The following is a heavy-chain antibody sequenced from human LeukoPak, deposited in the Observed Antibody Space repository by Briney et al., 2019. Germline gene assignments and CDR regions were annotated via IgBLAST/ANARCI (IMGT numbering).Heavy chain of an antibody. J-gene: IGHJ5*02. V-gene: IGHV1-69*13. D-gene: IGHD1-1*01. Sequence: SVKVSCKASGGTFSSCAISWVRQAPGQGLEWMGGIIPIFGTANYAQKFQGRVTITADESTSTAYMELSSLRSEDTAVYYCARIPTGAYRFDPWGQGTLVTVSS. CDR1: GGTFSSCA. CDR2: IIPIFGTA. CDR3: ARIPTGAYRFDP.